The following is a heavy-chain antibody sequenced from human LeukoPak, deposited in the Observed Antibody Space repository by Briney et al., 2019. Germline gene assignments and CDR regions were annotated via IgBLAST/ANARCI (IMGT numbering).Heavy chain of an antibody. Sequence: ASVKVSCKASGYTFNSYYMHCVRHSPGQGLEWMVRIKPNSGGTNYAQKFQGRVTMARDTSISTAYMELSRLRSDDTAVYYCAREECSGGSCYRGFDYWGQGTLVTVSS. D-gene: IGHD2-15*01. CDR2: IKPNSGGT. CDR3: AREECSGGSCYRGFDY. V-gene: IGHV1-2*06. CDR1: GYTFNSYY. J-gene: IGHJ4*02.